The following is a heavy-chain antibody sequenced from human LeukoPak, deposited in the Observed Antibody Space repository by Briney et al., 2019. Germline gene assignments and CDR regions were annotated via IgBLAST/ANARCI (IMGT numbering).Heavy chain of an antibody. D-gene: IGHD3-22*01. CDR3: ASATYEYDSSGYGYWFDP. Sequence: SETLSLTCTVSGGSISSHYWSWIPQPPGKGLEWIGYIYYSGSTNYNPSLKSRVTISVDTSKNQFSLKLSSVTAADTAVYYCASATYEYDSSGYGYWFDPWGQGTLVTVSS. CDR1: GGSISSHY. V-gene: IGHV4-59*11. J-gene: IGHJ5*02. CDR2: IYYSGST.